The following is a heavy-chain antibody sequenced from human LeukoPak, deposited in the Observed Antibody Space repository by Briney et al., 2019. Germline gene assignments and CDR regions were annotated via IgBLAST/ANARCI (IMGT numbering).Heavy chain of an antibody. Sequence: SETLSLTSTLSGGSLSSSSYYWGWIRQPPGKGLEWIGSIYSSRSTYYNPSLKSRVTISVDTSKNQFSLKLSSGAAADAAVYYCVEGWLGDYWGQGTLVTVSS. CDR3: VEGWLGDY. D-gene: IGHD5-12*01. J-gene: IGHJ4*02. CDR2: IYSSRST. V-gene: IGHV4-39*01. CDR1: GGSLSSSSYY.